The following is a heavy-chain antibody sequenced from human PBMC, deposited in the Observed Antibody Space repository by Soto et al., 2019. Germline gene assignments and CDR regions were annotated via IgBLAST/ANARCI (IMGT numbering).Heavy chain of an antibody. CDR1: GGSISSGGYS. Sequence: QLQLQESGSGLVKPSQTLSLTCAVSGGSISSGGYSWSWIRQPPGKGLEWIGYIYHSGSTYYNPSLMSRVPSPVDRSKTQFSLKQSSVTAADTAAYYCARERYFGSGSFYWFDPWGQGTLVTVSS. V-gene: IGHV4-30-2*01. J-gene: IGHJ5*02. CDR3: ARERYFGSGSFYWFDP. D-gene: IGHD3-10*01. CDR2: IYHSGST.